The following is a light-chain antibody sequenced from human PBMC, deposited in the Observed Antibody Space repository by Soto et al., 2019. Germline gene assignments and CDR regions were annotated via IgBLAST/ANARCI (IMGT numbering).Light chain of an antibody. CDR1: QSISSW. J-gene: IGKJ1*01. CDR3: QQYNSYSPT. Sequence: DIQMTQSPSTLSASVGDRVTITCRASQSISSWLAWYQQKPGKAPKLLIYDASSLESGVQSRFSGRGSGTEVTLTISSLQPDDLATYNCQQYNSYSPTCGQGTKVEIK. V-gene: IGKV1-5*01. CDR2: DAS.